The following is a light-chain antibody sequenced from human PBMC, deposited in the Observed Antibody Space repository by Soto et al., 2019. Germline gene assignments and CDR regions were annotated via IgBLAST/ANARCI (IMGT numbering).Light chain of an antibody. Sequence: QSALTQPASVSGSPGQSITLSCTGTSSDVGGYNYVSWYQQHPGKAPKLMIYDVSNRPSGVSNRFSGSKSGNTASLTISGLQDEDEADYYCSSFTSSSTWMFGGGTKLTVL. V-gene: IGLV2-14*01. J-gene: IGLJ3*02. CDR1: SSDVGGYNY. CDR2: DVS. CDR3: SSFTSSSTWM.